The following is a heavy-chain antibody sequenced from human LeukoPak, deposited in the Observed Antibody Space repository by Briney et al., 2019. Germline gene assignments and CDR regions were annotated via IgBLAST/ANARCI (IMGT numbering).Heavy chain of an antibody. D-gene: IGHD2-21*02. V-gene: IGHV4-34*01. Sequence: PSETLSLTCAVYGGSFSGYYWSWIRQPPGKGLEWIGEINHSGSTNYNPSLKSRVTISVDTSKNQFSLKLSSVTAADTAVYYCARGKPPCGGDCYPEYFQHWGQGTLVTVSS. CDR1: GGSFSGYY. CDR3: ARGKPPCGGDCYPEYFQH. J-gene: IGHJ1*01. CDR2: INHSGST.